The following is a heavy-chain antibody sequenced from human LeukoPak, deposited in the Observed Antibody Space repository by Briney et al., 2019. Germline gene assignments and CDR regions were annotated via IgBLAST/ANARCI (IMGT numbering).Heavy chain of an antibody. Sequence: PGGSLRLSCAASGFTFSSYWMHWVRQAPGKGLAWVSRINSDGSSTSYADSVKGRFTISRDNAKNTLYLQMNSLRAEDTAVYYCARGNRYCSSTSCYYFDLWGRGTLVTVSS. J-gene: IGHJ2*01. CDR1: GFTFSSYW. CDR2: INSDGSST. CDR3: ARGNRYCSSTSCYYFDL. V-gene: IGHV3-74*01. D-gene: IGHD2-2*01.